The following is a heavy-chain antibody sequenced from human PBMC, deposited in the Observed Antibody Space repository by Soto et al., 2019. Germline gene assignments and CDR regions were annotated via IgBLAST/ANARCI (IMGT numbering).Heavy chain of an antibody. CDR1: GGSISSYY. CDR3: ARRMYFDWFFDY. J-gene: IGHJ4*02. D-gene: IGHD3-9*01. Sequence: SETLSLTCTVSGGSISSYYWSWIRQPPGKGLEWIGYIYYSGSTNYNPSLKSRVTISVDTSKNQFSLKLSSVTAADTAVYYCARRMYFDWFFDYWGQGTLVTVSS. CDR2: IYYSGST. V-gene: IGHV4-59*01.